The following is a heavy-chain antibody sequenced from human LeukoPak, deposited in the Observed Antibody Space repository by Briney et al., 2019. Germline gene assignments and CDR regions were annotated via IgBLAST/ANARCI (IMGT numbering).Heavy chain of an antibody. J-gene: IGHJ4*02. Sequence: GGSLRLSCAASGLTFSSYWMHWVRQAPGKGLLWVSRINSDGSSTSYADSVKGRFTISRDNAKNTLYLQMNSLRAEDTAVYYCARRIAAAAAPYYFDYWGQGTLVTVSS. D-gene: IGHD6-13*01. V-gene: IGHV3-74*01. CDR1: GLTFSSYW. CDR3: ARRIAAAAAPYYFDY. CDR2: INSDGSST.